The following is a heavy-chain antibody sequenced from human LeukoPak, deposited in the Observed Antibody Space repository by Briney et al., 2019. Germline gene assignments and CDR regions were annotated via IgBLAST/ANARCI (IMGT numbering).Heavy chain of an antibody. V-gene: IGHV1-2*02. CDR1: GYTFTSYY. D-gene: IGHD2-21*02. CDR3: ARGAVVVTSYYFDY. J-gene: IGHJ4*02. Sequence: ASVKVSCKASGYTFTSYYMHWVRQAPGQGLEWMGWINPNSGGTNYAQKFQGRVTMTRDTSISTAYMELSRLRSDDTAVYYCARGAVVVTSYYFDYWGQGTLVTVSS. CDR2: INPNSGGT.